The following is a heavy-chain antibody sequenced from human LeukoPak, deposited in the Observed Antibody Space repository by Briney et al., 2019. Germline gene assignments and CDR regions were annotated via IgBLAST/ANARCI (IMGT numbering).Heavy chain of an antibody. Sequence: GGSLRLSCVVSGFNFSNYWMNWVRQAPGKGLEWVANIKHDGSEKYYVDSVKGRFSISRDNAKKSLYLQMNSLRAEDTAVYYCARALSHCLDYWGQGTLVTVTS. V-gene: IGHV3-7*01. D-gene: IGHD3-16*01. J-gene: IGHJ4*02. CDR2: IKHDGSEK. CDR3: ARALSHCLDY. CDR1: GFNFSNYW.